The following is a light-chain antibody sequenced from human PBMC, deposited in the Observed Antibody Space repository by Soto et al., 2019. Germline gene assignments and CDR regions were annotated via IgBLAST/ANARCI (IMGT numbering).Light chain of an antibody. Sequence: EIVLTQSPATLSLSPGERATLSCRPSQTIRGLLNWYQQRPGQAPRLLIYDTSHRATDIPARFSGSGSGTDFILTISSLDPEDFGVYFCQQRHNWPITFGQGTRLDIK. V-gene: IGKV3-11*01. J-gene: IGKJ5*01. CDR3: QQRHNWPIT. CDR1: QTIRGL. CDR2: DTS.